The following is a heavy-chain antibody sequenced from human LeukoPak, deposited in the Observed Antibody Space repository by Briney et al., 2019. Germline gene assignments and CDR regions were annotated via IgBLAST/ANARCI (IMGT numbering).Heavy chain of an antibody. CDR1: GFTFSSYA. CDR2: ISGSGGST. CDR3: AKDLLRYFDWLLTVRAFDT. Sequence: GGSLRLSCAASGFTFSSYAMSWVRQAPGKGLEWVSAISGSGGSTYYADSVKGRFTISRDNSKNTLYLQMNSLRAEDTAVYYCAKDLLRYFDWLLTVRAFDTWGQGTMVTVSS. V-gene: IGHV3-23*01. J-gene: IGHJ3*02. D-gene: IGHD3-9*01.